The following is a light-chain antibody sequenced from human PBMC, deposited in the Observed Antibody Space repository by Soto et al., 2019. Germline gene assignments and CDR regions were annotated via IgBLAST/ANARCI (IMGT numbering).Light chain of an antibody. Sequence: EIVLTQSPGTLSLSPGERATLSCRASQSVSSSYLAWYQQKPGQAPRLLIYGASSRATGIPDRFSGSGSGTAFTITISRLEPEDFEVYYCQQYGSSGYTFGQGTKLEIK. CDR1: QSVSSSY. V-gene: IGKV3-20*01. CDR2: GAS. CDR3: QQYGSSGYT. J-gene: IGKJ2*01.